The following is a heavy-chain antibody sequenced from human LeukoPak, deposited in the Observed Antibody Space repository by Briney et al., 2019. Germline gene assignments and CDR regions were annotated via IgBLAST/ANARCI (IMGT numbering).Heavy chain of an antibody. CDR2: INHSGST. V-gene: IGHV4-34*01. D-gene: IGHD3-22*01. Sequence: SETLSLTCAVYGGSFSGYYWSWIRQPPGKGLEWIGEINHSGSTNYNPSLKSRVTISVDTSKNQFSLKLSSVTAADTAVYYCARGWGLIVVVTLYFDYWGQGTLVTVSS. CDR3: ARGWGLIVVVTLYFDY. CDR1: GGSFSGYY. J-gene: IGHJ4*02.